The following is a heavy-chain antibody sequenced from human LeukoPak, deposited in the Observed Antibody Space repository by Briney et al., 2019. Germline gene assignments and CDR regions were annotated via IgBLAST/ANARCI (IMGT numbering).Heavy chain of an antibody. D-gene: IGHD4-23*01. CDR3: ARRGDYNGNSVDFDY. CDR2: INPSSGGT. Sequence: ASVKVSCKASGYTFTGYYMHWVRQAPGQGLEWMGWINPSSGGTNYAQKFQGRVTMTRDTSISTAYMELSSLRSDDTAVYYCARRGDYNGNSVDFDYWGQGTLVTVSS. CDR1: GYTFTGYY. V-gene: IGHV1-2*02. J-gene: IGHJ4*02.